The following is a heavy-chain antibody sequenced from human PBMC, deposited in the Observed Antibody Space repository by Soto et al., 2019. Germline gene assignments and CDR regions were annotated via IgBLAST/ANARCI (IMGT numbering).Heavy chain of an antibody. J-gene: IGHJ6*02. CDR2: IYYSGST. Sequence: QVQLQESGPGLVKPSETLSLTCTVSGGSVSSGSYYWSWIRQPPGKGLEWIGYIYYSGSTNYNPSHKRRVTTPVDTAKNQFYLSLSAVTGADTAVYSCASVTRTCISTSCYRYYYGMDVWGQGTTVTVSS. CDR1: GGSVSSGSYY. V-gene: IGHV4-61*01. D-gene: IGHD2-2*02. CDR3: ASVTRTCISTSCYRYYYGMDV.